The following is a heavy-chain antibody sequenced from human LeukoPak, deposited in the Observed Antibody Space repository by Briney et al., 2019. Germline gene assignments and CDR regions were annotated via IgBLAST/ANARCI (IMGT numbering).Heavy chain of an antibody. D-gene: IGHD2-8*01. CDR2: IKQDGSEK. Sequence: GGSLRLSCAASGFTFSSYWMSWVRQAPGKGLEWVANIKQDGSEKYYVDSVKGRFTIPRDNAKNSLYLQMNSLRAEDTAVYYCAREVVLMVYATYYYYGMDVWGQGTTVTVSS. CDR1: GFTFSSYW. V-gene: IGHV3-7*01. J-gene: IGHJ6*02. CDR3: AREVVLMVYATYYYYGMDV.